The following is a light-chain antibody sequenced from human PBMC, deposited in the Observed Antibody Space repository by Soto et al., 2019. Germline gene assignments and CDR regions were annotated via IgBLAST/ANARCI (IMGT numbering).Light chain of an antibody. CDR2: GAS. CDR1: QSVSSN. CDR3: QQYNNWPPIT. J-gene: IGKJ5*01. Sequence: EIVMTQSPATLSVSTGERATLSCRSSQSVSSNLAWYQQKPGQAPRLLIYGASNRATGIPARFSGSWSGTEFTITISSLQSEDFAVYYWQQYNNWPPITFGQGTRLE. V-gene: IGKV3-15*01.